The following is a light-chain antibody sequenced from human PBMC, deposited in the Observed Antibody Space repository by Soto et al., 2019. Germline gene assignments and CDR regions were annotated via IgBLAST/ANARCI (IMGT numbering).Light chain of an antibody. V-gene: IGKV3-20*01. CDR3: QHYDSLPIT. CDR2: GAS. CDR1: QSVSTNY. J-gene: IGKJ5*01. Sequence: TLSLSPGERATLSCRASQSVSTNYLDWYQQKPGQPPRLLIYGASSRATGIPDRFSGSGSGTDFTLTISRLEPEDFAVFYCQHYDSLPITFGQGTRLEIK.